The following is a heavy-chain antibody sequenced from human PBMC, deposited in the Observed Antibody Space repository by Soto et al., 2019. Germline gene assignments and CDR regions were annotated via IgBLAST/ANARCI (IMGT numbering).Heavy chain of an antibody. D-gene: IGHD1-1*01. J-gene: IGHJ4*02. Sequence: QVHLVQSGAEVKKPGASVKVSCKGSGYAFTTYGITWVRQAPGQGLEWMGWIGAHNGNTNYAQKLQGRVTVTRDTSTSTAYMELRSLRSDDTYVYYFARVRYGDYWGQGALVTVAS. CDR2: IGAHNGNT. V-gene: IGHV1-18*01. CDR1: GYAFTTYG. CDR3: ARVRYGDY.